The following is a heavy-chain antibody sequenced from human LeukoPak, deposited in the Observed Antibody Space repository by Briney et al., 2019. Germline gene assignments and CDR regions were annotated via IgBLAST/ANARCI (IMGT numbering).Heavy chain of an antibody. CDR1: GGTFSSYA. CDR2: IIPIFGTA. Sequence: ASVTVSCKASGGTFSSYAISWVRQAPGQGLEWMGGIIPIFGTANYAQKFQGRVTVTADESTSTAYMELSSLRSEDTAVYYCARTPSASDYYDSSGYYSYNWFDPWGQGTLVTVSS. CDR3: ARTPSASDYYDSSGYYSYNWFDP. D-gene: IGHD3-22*01. J-gene: IGHJ5*02. V-gene: IGHV1-69*13.